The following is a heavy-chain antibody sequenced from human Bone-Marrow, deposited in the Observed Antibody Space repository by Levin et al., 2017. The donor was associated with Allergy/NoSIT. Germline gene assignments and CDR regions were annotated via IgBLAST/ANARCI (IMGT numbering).Heavy chain of an antibody. D-gene: IGHD3-9*01. CDR3: ARDVAELPRLWLHDAFDI. CDR1: GYSISSGYY. CDR2: IYHSGST. Sequence: KASETLSLTCAVSGYSISSGYYWGWIRQPPGKGLEWIGSIYHSGSTYYNPSLKSRVTISVDTSKNQFSLKLSSVTAADTAVYYCARDVAELPRLWLHDAFDIWGQGTMVTVSS. J-gene: IGHJ3*02. V-gene: IGHV4-38-2*02.